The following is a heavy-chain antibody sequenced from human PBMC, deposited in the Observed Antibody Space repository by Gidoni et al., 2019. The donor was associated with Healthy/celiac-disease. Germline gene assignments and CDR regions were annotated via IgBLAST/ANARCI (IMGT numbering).Heavy chain of an antibody. D-gene: IGHD4-17*01. V-gene: IGHV3-30*18. CDR3: ANWNGDYAFDY. CDR1: GFTFSSYG. J-gene: IGHJ4*02. CDR2: ISYDGSNK. Sequence: QVQLVASGGGVVQPGRSLRLSCAPSGFTFSSYGMHWVRQAPGKGLEWVAVISYDGSNKYYADSVKGRFTISRDNSKNTLYLQMNSLRAEDTAVYYCANWNGDYAFDYWGQGTLVTVSS.